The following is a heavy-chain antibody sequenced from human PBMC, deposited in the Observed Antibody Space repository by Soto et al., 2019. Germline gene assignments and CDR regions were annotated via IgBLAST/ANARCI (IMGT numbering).Heavy chain of an antibody. Sequence: QVQLVESGGGVVQPGRSLRLSCAASGFTFSSFTMHWVRQAPGKGLEWLGFISYDDGTNKYYADSVKGRFTFSRDNPKNTLYLQMNSLRAEDTAVYYCARSIAVAGTPEFDYWGQGPWSPSPQ. CDR3: ARSIAVAGTPEFDY. CDR1: GFTFSSFT. D-gene: IGHD6-19*01. V-gene: IGHV3-30-3*01. CDR2: ISYDDGTNK. J-gene: IGHJ4*02.